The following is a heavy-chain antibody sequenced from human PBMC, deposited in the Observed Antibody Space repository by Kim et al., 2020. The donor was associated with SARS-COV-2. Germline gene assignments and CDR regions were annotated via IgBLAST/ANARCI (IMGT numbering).Heavy chain of an antibody. Sequence: GGSLRLSCAASGFSFSNYALYWVRQAPGEGLEWVAMTSYDGGNEYYADYVKGRFTIPRDNAKYTLYLQMNSLRPEDAAVYYCARDTSVVIIGASKRTYDYGMDDWGQGTT. CDR2: TSYDGGNE. D-gene: IGHD2-2*01. CDR1: GFSFSNYA. CDR3: ARDTSVVIIGASKRTYDYGMDD. V-gene: IGHV3-30-3*01. J-gene: IGHJ6*01.